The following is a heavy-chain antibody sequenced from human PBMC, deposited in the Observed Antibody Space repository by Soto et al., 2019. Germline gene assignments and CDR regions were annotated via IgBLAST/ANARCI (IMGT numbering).Heavy chain of an antibody. CDR2: IYHSGST. CDR3: ARIWNYYDSSGYAYSNWFDP. V-gene: IGHV4-4*02. J-gene: IGHJ5*02. Sequence: SLTCAVSGGSISSSNWWSWVRQPPGKGLEWIGEIYHSGSTNYNPSLKSRVTISVDKSKNQFSLKLSSVTAADTAVYYCARIWNYYDSSGYAYSNWFDPWGQGTLVTVSS. CDR1: GGSISSSNW. D-gene: IGHD3-22*01.